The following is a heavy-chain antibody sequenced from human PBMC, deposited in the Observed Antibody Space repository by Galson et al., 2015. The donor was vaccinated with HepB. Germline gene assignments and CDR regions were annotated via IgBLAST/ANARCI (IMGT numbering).Heavy chain of an antibody. Sequence: LRLSCAASGFTVSSNYMSWVRQAPGKGLEWVSVIYSGGSTYYADSVKGRFTISRDNSKNTLYLQMNSLRAEDTAVYYCARDPYDILTGYHYFDYWGQGTLVTVSS. D-gene: IGHD3-9*01. CDR1: GFTVSSNY. CDR3: ARDPYDILTGYHYFDY. V-gene: IGHV3-53*01. CDR2: IYSGGST. J-gene: IGHJ4*02.